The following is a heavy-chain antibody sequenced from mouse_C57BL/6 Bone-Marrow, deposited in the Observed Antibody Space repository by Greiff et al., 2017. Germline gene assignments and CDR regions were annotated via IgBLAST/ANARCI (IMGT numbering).Heavy chain of an antibody. CDR1: GYTFTSYW. CDR2: IDPSDSYT. Sequence: VKLQQPGAELVMPGASVKLSCKASGYTFTSYWMHWVKQRPGQGLEWIGEIDPSDSYTNYNQKFKGKSTLTVDKSSSTAYMQLSSLTSEDSAVYFCARSPGGYFDNWGEGATLAVSS. CDR3: ARSPGGYFDN. V-gene: IGHV1-69*01. J-gene: IGHJ2*01.